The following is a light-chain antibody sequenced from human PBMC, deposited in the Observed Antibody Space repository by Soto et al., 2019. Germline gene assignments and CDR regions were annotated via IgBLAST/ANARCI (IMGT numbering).Light chain of an antibody. J-gene: IGLJ1*01. CDR1: SSDVGSYNL. CDR3: CPYSGSSTPLI. CDR2: EVS. V-gene: IGLV2-23*02. Sequence: QSALTQPASVSGSPGQSITISCTGTSSDVGSYNLVSWYQQHPGKAPKLMIYEVSKRPSGVSNRFSGSKSGNTASLTITGLQAEDEADYYCCPYSGSSTPLIFGTGTQLTVL.